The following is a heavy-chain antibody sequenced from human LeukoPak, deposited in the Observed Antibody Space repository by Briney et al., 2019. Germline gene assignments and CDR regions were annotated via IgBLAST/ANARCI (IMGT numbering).Heavy chain of an antibody. CDR3: ARVMGRGSYYFDY. D-gene: IGHD3-10*01. CDR2: IYTSGST. J-gene: IGHJ4*02. CDR1: GGSISSGSYY. Sequence: PSETLSLTCTVSGGSISSGSYYWSWIRQPAGKGLEWIGRIYTSGSTNYNPSLKSRVTISVDTPKNQFSLKLSSVTAADTAVYYCARVMGRGSYYFDYWGQGTLVTVSS. V-gene: IGHV4-61*02.